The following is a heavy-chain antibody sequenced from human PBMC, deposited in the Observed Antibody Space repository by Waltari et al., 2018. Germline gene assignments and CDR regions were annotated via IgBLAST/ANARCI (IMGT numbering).Heavy chain of an antibody. CDR1: GFPFSSSG. J-gene: IGHJ5*02. CDR2: ISGSGGNT. V-gene: IGHV3-23*01. CDR3: ATDIRASGSYGWFDP. Sequence: EVQVLESGGGLVQPGGSLRLPCAASGFPFSSSGMGWVRRAPGKGREWVSSISGSGGNTYYADSMKGRFTISRDNSKNSLYLQMNSLRVDDTAMYYCATDIRASGSYGWFDPWGQGTLVTVSS. D-gene: IGHD6-19*01.